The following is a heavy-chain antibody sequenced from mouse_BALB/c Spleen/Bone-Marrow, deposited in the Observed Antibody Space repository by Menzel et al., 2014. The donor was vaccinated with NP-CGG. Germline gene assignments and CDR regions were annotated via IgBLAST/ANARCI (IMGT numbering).Heavy chain of an antibody. J-gene: IGHJ3*01. CDR1: GYTFTDYW. CDR2: IDTSDSYT. D-gene: IGHD4-1*01. Sequence: GAELVMPGASVKMSCKASGYTFTDYWMHWVKQRPGQGLEWIGAIDTSDSYTSYNQKFKGKATLTVDESSSTAYMQLSSLTSEDSAVYYCARGDWDDAYWGQGTLVTVSA. V-gene: IGHV1-69*01. CDR3: ARGDWDDAY.